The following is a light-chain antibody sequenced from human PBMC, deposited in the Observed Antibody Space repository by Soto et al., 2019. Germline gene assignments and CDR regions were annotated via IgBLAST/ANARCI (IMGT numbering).Light chain of an antibody. Sequence: VLKQSPGTLSLTPGERATLSCRASRSVSSNYLGWYQQKPGQAPRLLIYGASSRATGIPDRFSGSGSGTDFTLTISRLEPEDFAVYYCQQYDNSPITFGQGTRLEI. CDR2: GAS. CDR3: QQYDNSPIT. J-gene: IGKJ5*01. CDR1: RSVSSNY. V-gene: IGKV3-20*01.